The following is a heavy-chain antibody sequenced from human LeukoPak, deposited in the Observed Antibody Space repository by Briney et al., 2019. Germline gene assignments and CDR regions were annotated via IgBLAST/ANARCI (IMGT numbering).Heavy chain of an antibody. D-gene: IGHD3-10*01. V-gene: IGHV3-72*01. Sequence: PGGSLRRSCAASGFTFSDHYMDWVRQAPGKGLEWVGRTRNIANSYTTEYAASVKGRFTISRDDSKNSLYLQMNSLKTEDTAVYYCARDRGAYYFDYWGQGTLVTVSS. CDR2: TRNIANSYTT. J-gene: IGHJ4*02. CDR1: GFTFSDHY. CDR3: ARDRGAYYFDY.